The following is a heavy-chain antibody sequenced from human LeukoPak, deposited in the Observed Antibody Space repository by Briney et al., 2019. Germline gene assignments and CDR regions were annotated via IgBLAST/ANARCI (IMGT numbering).Heavy chain of an antibody. CDR1: GGSISSGNYY. D-gene: IGHD3-10*01. V-gene: IGHV4-61*02. CDR3: ARDGFGDTMVRGVISDAFDI. CDR2: IYTSGST. J-gene: IGHJ3*02. Sequence: PSQTLSLTCTVSGGSISSGNYYWSWIRQPAGKGLEGIGRIYTSGSTNYNPSLKSRVTISVDTSKNQFSLKLSSVTAADTAVYYCARDGFGDTMVRGVISDAFDIWGQGTMVTVSS.